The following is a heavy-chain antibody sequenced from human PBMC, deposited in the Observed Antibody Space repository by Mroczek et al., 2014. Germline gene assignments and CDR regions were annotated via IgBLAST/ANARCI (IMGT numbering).Heavy chain of an antibody. CDR3: AGGDFWSGYSNFDY. Sequence: QVQLQESGPGLVKPSQTLSLTCTVSGGSISSGSYYWSWIRQPAGKGLEWIGRIYTSGSTNYNPSLKSRVTISVDTSKNQFSLKLSSVTAADTAVYYCAGGDFWSGYSNFDYWGQGTLVTVSS. CDR1: GGSISSGSYY. CDR2: IYTSGST. V-gene: IGHV4-61*02. J-gene: IGHJ4*02. D-gene: IGHD3-3*01.